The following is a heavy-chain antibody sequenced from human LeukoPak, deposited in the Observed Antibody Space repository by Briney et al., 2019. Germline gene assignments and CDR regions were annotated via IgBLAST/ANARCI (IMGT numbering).Heavy chain of an antibody. CDR3: ARFLFRGVREGYNWFDP. CDR2: IYHSGST. CDR1: GYSISSGYY. J-gene: IGHJ5*02. V-gene: IGHV4-38-2*02. D-gene: IGHD3-10*01. Sequence: SETLSLTCTVSGYSISSGYYWGWIRQPPGKGLEWIGSIYHSGSTYYNPSLKSRVTISVDTSKNQFSLKLSSVTAADTAVYYCARFLFRGVREGYNWFDPWGQGTLVTVSS.